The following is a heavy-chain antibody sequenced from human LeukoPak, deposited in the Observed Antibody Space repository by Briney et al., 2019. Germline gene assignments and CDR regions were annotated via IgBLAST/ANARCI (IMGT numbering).Heavy chain of an antibody. V-gene: IGHV4-34*01. D-gene: IGHD2-15*01. CDR1: GGSFSGYY. Sequence: PSETLSLTCAVYGGSFSGYYWSWIRQPPGKGLEWIGEINHSGSTNYNPSLKSRVTISVDTSKNQFSLKLNSVTAADTAVYYCASGYLGYCSGGSCYSGDYSFYMDVWGKGTTVTISS. J-gene: IGHJ6*03. CDR2: INHSGST. CDR3: ASGYLGYCSGGSCYSGDYSFYMDV.